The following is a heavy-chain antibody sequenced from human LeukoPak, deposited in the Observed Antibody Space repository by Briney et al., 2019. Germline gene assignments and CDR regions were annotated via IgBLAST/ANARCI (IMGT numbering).Heavy chain of an antibody. Sequence: GGSLRLSCAASGFTFDDYGMNWVRQDPGKGLEWVSDINCGAGSTGYADSVKGRFTISRDNAKNSLYLQMNSLRAEDTAFYYVSRGGLAAGASKEGGAFHLGGQGTMVTVSS. CDR3: SRGGLAAGASKEGGAFHL. CDR1: GFTFDDYG. J-gene: IGHJ3*01. V-gene: IGHV3-20*04. D-gene: IGHD6-13*01. CDR2: INCGAGST.